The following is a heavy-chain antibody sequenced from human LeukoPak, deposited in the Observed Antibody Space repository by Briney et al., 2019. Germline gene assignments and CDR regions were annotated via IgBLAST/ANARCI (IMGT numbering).Heavy chain of an antibody. Sequence: SETLSLTCAVYGGSFSGYYWCWIRQPPGKGLEWIGEINHSGSTNYNPSLKSRVTISVDTSKNQFSLKLSSVTAADTAVYYCARGVRAARRYYYYHGLDVWGQGTTVTVSS. CDR3: ARGVRAARRYYYYHGLDV. CDR1: GGSFSGYY. D-gene: IGHD6-6*01. CDR2: INHSGST. V-gene: IGHV4-34*01. J-gene: IGHJ6*02.